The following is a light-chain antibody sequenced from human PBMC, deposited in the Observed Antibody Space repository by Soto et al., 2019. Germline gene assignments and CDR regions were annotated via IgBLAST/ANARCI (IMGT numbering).Light chain of an antibody. CDR2: ASS. V-gene: IGKV1-27*01. CDR3: QEYNSVPFT. Sequence: DIQMTQSPSTLSASVGDRVTITSRASQGISNSLAWYQQGAGKNPKLLIYASSSLQSGVPSRFSGSGSGTYFTRTISSLQPEDVATYYCQEYNSVPFTFGPGTTVDIK. CDR1: QGISNS. J-gene: IGKJ3*01.